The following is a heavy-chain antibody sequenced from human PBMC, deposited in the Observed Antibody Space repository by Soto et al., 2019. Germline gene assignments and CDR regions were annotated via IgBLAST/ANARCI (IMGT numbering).Heavy chain of an antibody. CDR3: ARGRGYGHYSGRYSRVFCFDY. J-gene: IGHJ4*02. CDR1: GGSFSGYY. V-gene: IGHV4-34*01. Sequence: PSETLSLSCAVYGGSFSGYYWSWIRQPPGKGLEWIGEINHSGSTNYNPSLKSRVTISVDTSKNQFSLKLSSVTAADTAVYYCARGRGYGHYSGRYSRVFCFDYWAQGTLVTVS. D-gene: IGHD1-26*01. CDR2: INHSGST.